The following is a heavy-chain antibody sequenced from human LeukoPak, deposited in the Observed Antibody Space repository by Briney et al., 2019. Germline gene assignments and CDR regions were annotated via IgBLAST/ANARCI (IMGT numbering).Heavy chain of an antibody. CDR2: ISGSGGST. CDR3: ANTRIAAALFDY. V-gene: IGHV3-23*01. D-gene: IGHD6-13*01. J-gene: IGHJ4*02. CDR1: GFTFSSYA. Sequence: GGSLRLTCAASGFTFSSYAMSWVRQAPGKGLEWASAISGSGGSTYYADSVKGRFTISRDNSKNTLYLQMNSLRAEDTAVYYCANTRIAAALFDYWGQGTLVTVSS.